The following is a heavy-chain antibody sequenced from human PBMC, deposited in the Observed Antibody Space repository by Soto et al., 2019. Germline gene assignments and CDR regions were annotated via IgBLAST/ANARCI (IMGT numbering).Heavy chain of an antibody. CDR3: ARFEVGHYYYMDV. J-gene: IGHJ6*03. V-gene: IGHV4-31*03. D-gene: IGHD2-21*01. CDR2: IYYSGST. Sequence: QVQLQESGPGLVKPSQTLSLTCTVSGGSISSGGYYWSWIRQHPGKVLEWIGYIYYSGSTYYNPSLKSRVTISVDTSENQFSLKLSSVTAADTAVYYCARFEVGHYYYMDVWGKGTTVTVSS. CDR1: GGSISSGGYY.